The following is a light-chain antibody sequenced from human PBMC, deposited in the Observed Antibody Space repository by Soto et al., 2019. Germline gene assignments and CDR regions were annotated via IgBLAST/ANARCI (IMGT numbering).Light chain of an antibody. CDR2: DSS. CDR3: QNRSNWPSVT. V-gene: IGKV3-11*01. Sequence: EIVMTQSPATLSVSPGERAPLSGRASQSVSGSLAWYRHHPGQAPRLLIYDSSKRATGIPARFSGSGSGTHFTLTVRSLEPEDFGVYYCQNRSNWPSVTVGGGTKVDIK. CDR1: QSVSGS. J-gene: IGKJ4*01.